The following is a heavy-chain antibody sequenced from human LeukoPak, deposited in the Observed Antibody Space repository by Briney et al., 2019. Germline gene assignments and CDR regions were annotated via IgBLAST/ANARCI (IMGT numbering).Heavy chain of an antibody. J-gene: IGHJ6*02. CDR3: ARDRRHNWNDAPYYYYGMDV. D-gene: IGHD1-1*01. CDR1: GFTFSSYS. V-gene: IGHV3-21*01. CDR2: ISSSSSYI. Sequence: PGGSLRLSCAASGFTFSSYSMNWVRQAPGKGLEWVSSISSSSSYIYYADSVKGRFTIARDNAKNSLYLKMNSLRAEDTAVYYCARDRRHNWNDAPYYYYGMDVWGQGTTVTVSS.